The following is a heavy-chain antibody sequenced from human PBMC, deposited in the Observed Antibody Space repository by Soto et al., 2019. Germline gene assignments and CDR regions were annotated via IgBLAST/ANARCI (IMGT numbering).Heavy chain of an antibody. Sequence: QVQLQQWGAGLLKPSETLSLTCAVYGGSFSGYYWCWIRQPPGKGLELIGEINHSGSTNYNPSLKSRVTISVDTSKNQFALNLSSVAAADTAVYYCASGKFLEWQFREYYFDYWGQGTLGVVSS. V-gene: IGHV4-34*01. CDR2: INHSGST. D-gene: IGHD3-3*01. CDR1: GGSFSGYY. CDR3: ASGKFLEWQFREYYFDY. J-gene: IGHJ4*02.